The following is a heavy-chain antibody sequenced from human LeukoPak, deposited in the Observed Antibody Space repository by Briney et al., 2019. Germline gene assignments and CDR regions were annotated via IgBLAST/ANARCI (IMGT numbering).Heavy chain of an antibody. CDR2: ISYDGSKK. J-gene: IGHJ4*02. V-gene: IGHV3-30-3*01. Sequence: GGSLRLSCAASGFTFNSYAMHWVRQAPGKGLEWVAVISYDGSKKYYAESVKGRFTISRDNSKNTLYLQMNGLRAEDTAVYYCATYRRGYHDSSESYYFDYWGQGTLVTVSS. CDR1: GFTFNSYA. D-gene: IGHD3-22*01. CDR3: ATYRRGYHDSSESYYFDY.